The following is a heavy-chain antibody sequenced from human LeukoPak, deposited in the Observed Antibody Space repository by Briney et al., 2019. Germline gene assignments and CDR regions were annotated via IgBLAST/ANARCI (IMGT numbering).Heavy chain of an antibody. CDR3: AIYSSSGWFDT. J-gene: IGHJ5*02. Sequence: GGSLRLSCAASGFTISRYSMNWVRQAPGKGLERVSYISRWSSYIYYEGPMKRRFTISRNNPKKSMYLQMNSLRAEDTAVYYCAIYSSSGWFDTWGQGTLVTVSS. CDR2: ISRWSSYI. CDR1: GFTISRYS. V-gene: IGHV3-21*01. D-gene: IGHD3-22*01.